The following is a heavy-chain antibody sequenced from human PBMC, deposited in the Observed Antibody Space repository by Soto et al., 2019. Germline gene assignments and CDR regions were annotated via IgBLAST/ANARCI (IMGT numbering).Heavy chain of an antibody. CDR1: GYDFASYL. V-gene: IGHV5-51*01. Sequence: PGESLKISCKGSGYDFASYLICWVRQMPVKGLEYMAIIYPGDSDAKYSPSFQGHVSISADKSANRTSLQWRSLRASDSAMYFCARQGWTLTIKTPFDIWGQGTLVNVSS. D-gene: IGHD3-9*01. CDR3: ARQGWTLTIKTPFDI. CDR2: IYPGDSDA. J-gene: IGHJ5*02.